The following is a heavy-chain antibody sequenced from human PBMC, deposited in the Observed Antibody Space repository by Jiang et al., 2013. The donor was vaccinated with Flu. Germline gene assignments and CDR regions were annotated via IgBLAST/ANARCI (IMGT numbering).Heavy chain of an antibody. Sequence: GGGVVQPGRSLRLSCAASGFTFSSYGMHWVRQAPGKGLEWVAVIWYDGSNKYYADSVKGRFTIPRDNSKNTLYLQMNSLRAEDTAVYYCARDSFDWLLSYYFDYWGQGTLVTVSS. V-gene: IGHV3-33*01. CDR3: ARDSFDWLLSYYFDY. CDR2: IWYDGSNK. J-gene: IGHJ4*02. D-gene: IGHD3-9*01. CDR1: GFTFSSYG.